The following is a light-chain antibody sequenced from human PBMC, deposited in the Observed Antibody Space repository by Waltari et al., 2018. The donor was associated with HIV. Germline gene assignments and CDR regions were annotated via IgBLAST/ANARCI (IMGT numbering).Light chain of an antibody. CDR1: SSDVGSYTL. J-gene: IGLJ2*01. CDR3: CSYAGSSVVV. Sequence: QSALTQPASVSGSPGQSITISCTGTSSDVGSYTLVSWYQQHPGKAPKLMIYEVSKRPSGVSNRFSGSKSGNTASLTISGLQAEDEADYYCCSYAGSSVVVFGGGTKLTVL. V-gene: IGLV2-23*02. CDR2: EVS.